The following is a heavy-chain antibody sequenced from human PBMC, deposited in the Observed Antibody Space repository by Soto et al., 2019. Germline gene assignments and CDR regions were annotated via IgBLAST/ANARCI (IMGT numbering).Heavy chain of an antibody. V-gene: IGHV4-34*01. CDR2: INLSGSI. CDR1: RGSFSGYY. D-gene: IGHD6-19*01. Sequence: QMQLQQWGAGLLKPSETLSLTCAVYRGSFSGYYWSWIRQPPGKGLEWIGEINLSGSINYNPSLKSRVTISVDTSKNQFSLKLNSVTAADTAVYYCARGGSGWYTGYWGQGTLVTVSS. CDR3: ARGGSGWYTGY. J-gene: IGHJ4*02.